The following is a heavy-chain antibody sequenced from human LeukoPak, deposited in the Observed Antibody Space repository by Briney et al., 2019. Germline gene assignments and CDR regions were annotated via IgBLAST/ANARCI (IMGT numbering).Heavy chain of an antibody. D-gene: IGHD6-6*01. CDR1: GFTFSNAW. V-gene: IGHV3-15*01. CDR3: TTEYSSSYNWFNP. J-gene: IGHJ5*02. CDR2: IKSETNGGTT. Sequence: PGGSLRLSCAASGFTFSNAWMAWVRQAPGKGLEWVGRIKSETNGGTTDYPAPVKGRFTISRDDSKNTLYLQMNSLKIEDTAVYYCTTEYSSSYNWFNPWGQGTLVTVSS.